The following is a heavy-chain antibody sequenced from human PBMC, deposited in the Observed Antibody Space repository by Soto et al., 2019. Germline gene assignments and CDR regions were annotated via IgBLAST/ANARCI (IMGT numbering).Heavy chain of an antibody. J-gene: IGHJ4*02. V-gene: IGHV4-39*01. CDR3: TRHHPHHYDSRGYFDY. D-gene: IGHD3-22*01. CDR2: IFYTGRT. Sequence: SETLSLTCTVSDVSISTSSYYWGWIRQSPGKGLEWIGTIFYTGRTYYNPSLESRVTLSVDTSKNQFSLHLTSVTAADTAMYYCTRHHPHHYDSRGYFDYWGQGTLVTVSS. CDR1: DVSISTSSYY.